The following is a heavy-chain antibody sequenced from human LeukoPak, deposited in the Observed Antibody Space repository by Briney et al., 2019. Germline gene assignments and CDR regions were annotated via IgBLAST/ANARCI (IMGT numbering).Heavy chain of an antibody. Sequence: ASVKVSCKAPRYNFTGYYMHWVRQAPGQGLEWIGRINPNSGGTNYAQKFQGRVTMTRDTSISTAYMELSRLRSDDTAVYYCASGGSGSSLDYWGQGTLVTVSS. CDR2: INPNSGGT. J-gene: IGHJ4*02. CDR1: RYNFTGYY. D-gene: IGHD3-10*01. CDR3: ASGGSGSSLDY. V-gene: IGHV1-2*06.